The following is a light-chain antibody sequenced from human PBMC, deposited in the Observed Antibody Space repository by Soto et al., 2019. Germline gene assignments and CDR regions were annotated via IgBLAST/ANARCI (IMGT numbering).Light chain of an antibody. J-gene: IGLJ1*01. V-gene: IGLV2-14*01. CDR3: SSYTSSSTS. Sequence: QLVLTQPASVSGSPGQSITISCTGTSSDVGGYNYVSWYQQHPGKAPKLMIYEVSNRPSGVSNRFSGSKSGNTASLTISGLQAEDEADYYCSSYTSSSTSFGTGTKVTVL. CDR2: EVS. CDR1: SSDVGGYNY.